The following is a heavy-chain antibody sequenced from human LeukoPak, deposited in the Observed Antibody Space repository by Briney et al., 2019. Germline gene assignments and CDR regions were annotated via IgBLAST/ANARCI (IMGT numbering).Heavy chain of an antibody. Sequence: SETLSLTCTVSGGSISSGGYYWSWIRQHPGKGLEWIGYIYYSGSTYYNPSLKSRVTISVDTSKNQFSLKLSSVTAADTAVYYCARDGGFQYYYDSSGYYSNYYFDYWGQGTLVTVSS. D-gene: IGHD3-22*01. J-gene: IGHJ4*02. V-gene: IGHV4-31*03. CDR1: GGSISSGGYY. CDR3: ARDGGFQYYYDSSGYYSNYYFDY. CDR2: IYYSGST.